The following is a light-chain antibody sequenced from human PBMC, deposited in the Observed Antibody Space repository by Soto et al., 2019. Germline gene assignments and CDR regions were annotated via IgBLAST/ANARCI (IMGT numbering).Light chain of an antibody. Sequence: QSVLTQPASVSGSPGQSITISCSGTNSDVGGYNYVSWYQQHPGKAPKLMIYDVSYRPSGISNRFSGSKSDNTASLTISGLQAEDEADYHCSSYTTSSLYVFGTGTKVTVL. J-gene: IGLJ1*01. V-gene: IGLV2-14*01. CDR2: DVS. CDR1: NSDVGGYNY. CDR3: SSYTTSSLYV.